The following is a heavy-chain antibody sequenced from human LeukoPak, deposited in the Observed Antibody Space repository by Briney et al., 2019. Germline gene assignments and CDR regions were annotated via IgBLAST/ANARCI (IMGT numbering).Heavy chain of an antibody. CDR1: GFTFSTYA. J-gene: IGHJ4*02. Sequence: GGSLRLSCAASGFTFSTYAMTWVCQAPGKGLEWVSGISGGGSYTYYADSVKGRFTISRDNSKNTLSLQMNSLRAEDTAVYYCAKDSRGTTTTIYYFDCWGQGTLVTVSS. CDR2: ISGGGSYT. CDR3: AKDSRGTTTTIYYFDC. V-gene: IGHV3-23*01. D-gene: IGHD4-17*01.